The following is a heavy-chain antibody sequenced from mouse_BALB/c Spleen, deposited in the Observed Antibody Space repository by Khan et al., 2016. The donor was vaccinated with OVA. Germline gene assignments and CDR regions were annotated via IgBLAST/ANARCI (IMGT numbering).Heavy chain of an antibody. CDR1: GFSLTSYG. J-gene: IGHJ4*01. CDR2: IWGDGNT. Sequence: QVQLKESGPGLVAPSQSLSITCTVSGFSLTSYGVSWVRQPPGKGLAWLGVIWGDGNTNFPSALRSRLSISKDNSKSQVFLKLNSRQADDTATYYCAKDREYYAVDYWGQGTSVTVSS. V-gene: IGHV2-3*01. CDR3: AKDREYYAVDY.